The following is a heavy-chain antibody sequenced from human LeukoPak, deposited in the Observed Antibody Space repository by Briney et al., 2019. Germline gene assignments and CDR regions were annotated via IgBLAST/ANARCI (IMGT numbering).Heavy chain of an antibody. CDR1: GFSFGSPW. D-gene: IGHD5-18*01. J-gene: IGHJ4*02. V-gene: IGHV3-7*01. CDR3: ARDLAYSRLDY. Sequence: GGSLRLSCAASGFSFGSPWMDWVRQAPGKGLEWVASINPDGSEKYSVDSVEGRFTISRDNAKNLLYLQVNSLRVEDTAFYYCARDLAYSRLDYWGQGMLVTVSS. CDR2: INPDGSEK.